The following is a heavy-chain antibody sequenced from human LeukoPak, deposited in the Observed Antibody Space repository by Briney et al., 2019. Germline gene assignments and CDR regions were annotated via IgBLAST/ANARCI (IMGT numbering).Heavy chain of an antibody. D-gene: IGHD3-10*01. CDR2: IISISSTI. J-gene: IGHJ4*02. CDR3: AKDRAVRGVISPMAFDY. Sequence: GGSLRLSCAASGFTLSSYSMNCVPQAPGKGLEWVSYIISISSTIYYADSVKGRFTISRDNAKNSLYLQMNSLRAEDTAVYYCAKDRAVRGVISPMAFDYWGQGTLVTVSS. CDR1: GFTLSSYS. V-gene: IGHV3-48*01.